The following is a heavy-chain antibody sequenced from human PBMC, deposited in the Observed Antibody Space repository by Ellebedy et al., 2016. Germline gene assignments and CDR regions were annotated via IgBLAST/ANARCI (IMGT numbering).Heavy chain of an antibody. CDR3: AKAGGSYEY. CDR1: GFTFSSYG. V-gene: IGHV3-33*06. D-gene: IGHD1-26*01. CDR2: IWYDGSNK. J-gene: IGHJ4*02. Sequence: GESLKISXAASGFTFSSYGMHWVRQAPGKGLEWVAVIWYDGSNKYYADSVKGRFTISRDNSKNTLYLQMNSLRAEDTAVYYCAKAGGSYEYWGQGTLVTVSS.